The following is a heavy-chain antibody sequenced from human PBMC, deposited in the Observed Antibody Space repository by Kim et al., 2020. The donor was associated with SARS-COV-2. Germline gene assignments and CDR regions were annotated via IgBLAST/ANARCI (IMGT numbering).Heavy chain of an antibody. Sequence: SETLSLTCTVSGGSISSYYWSWIRQPPGKGLEWIGYIYYSGSTNYNPSLKSRVTISVDTSKNQFSLKLSSVTAADTAVYYCASSDPRLRYFDWLLGDYYYGMDVWGQGTTVTVSS. CDR2: IYYSGST. D-gene: IGHD3-9*01. CDR1: GGSISSYY. CDR3: ASSDPRLRYFDWLLGDYYYGMDV. V-gene: IGHV4-59*01. J-gene: IGHJ6*02.